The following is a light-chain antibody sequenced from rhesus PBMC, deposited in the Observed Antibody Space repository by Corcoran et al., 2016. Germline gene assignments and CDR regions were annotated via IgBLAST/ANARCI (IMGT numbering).Light chain of an antibody. Sequence: DIVMTQTPLSLPVTPGEPASISCRSSQSLLDSDGYTHLHWYMQKPGQSPPFLFYLGSNRASGVPGRLRVSGSGTVFTLKMSRVETEDVGVSYCMQTLQPPLTFGGGTKVELK. CDR1: QSLLDSDGYTH. V-gene: IGKV2-78*01. J-gene: IGKJ4*01. CDR2: LGS. CDR3: MQTLQPPLT.